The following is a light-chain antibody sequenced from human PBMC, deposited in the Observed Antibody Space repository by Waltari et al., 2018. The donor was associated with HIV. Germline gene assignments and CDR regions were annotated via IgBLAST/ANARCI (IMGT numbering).Light chain of an antibody. CDR3: MQALQTPRT. CDR1: QSLLHTNGHNY. Sequence: EIVMTQSPLSLPVTPGEPASISCRSNQSLLHTNGHNYLDWYFQKPGQSPQVLIYMGSNRPSGVPERFSGTGSGTDFTLKIRTGEAEDVGIYYCMQALQTPRTFGQGTKVEVK. J-gene: IGKJ1*01. V-gene: IGKV2-28*01. CDR2: MGS.